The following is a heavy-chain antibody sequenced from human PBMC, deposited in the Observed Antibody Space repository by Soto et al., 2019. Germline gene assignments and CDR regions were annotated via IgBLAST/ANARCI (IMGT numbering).Heavy chain of an antibody. J-gene: IGHJ6*03. CDR2: ISWNSGSI. CDR3: TKTLSNYYYYMDV. D-gene: IGHD6-13*01. Sequence: GGSLRLSCAASGFTFDDYAMHWVRQAPGKGLEWVSGISWNSGSIGYADSVKGRFTISRDNAKNSLYLQMNSLRAEDTALYYCTKTLSNYYYYMDVWGKGTTVTVSS. CDR1: GFTFDDYA. V-gene: IGHV3-9*01.